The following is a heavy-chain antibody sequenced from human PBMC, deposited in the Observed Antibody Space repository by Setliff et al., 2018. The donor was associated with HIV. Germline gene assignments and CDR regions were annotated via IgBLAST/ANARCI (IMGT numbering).Heavy chain of an antibody. Sequence: SETLSLTCTVSGGSISSYYWSWIRQPAGKRLEFIGRIYTSGSTNYNPSLKSRVTMSVDTSKNQFSLKLSSVTAADTAVYYCARATLVATITPSTVYFDYWGQGTLVTVSS. V-gene: IGHV4-4*07. J-gene: IGHJ4*02. CDR1: GGSISSYY. CDR2: IYTSGST. CDR3: ARATLVATITPSTVYFDY. D-gene: IGHD5-12*01.